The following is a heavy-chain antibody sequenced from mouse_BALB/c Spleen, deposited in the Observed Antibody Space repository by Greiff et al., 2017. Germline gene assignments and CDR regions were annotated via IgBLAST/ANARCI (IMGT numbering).Heavy chain of an antibody. D-gene: IGHD2-3*01. Sequence: QVQLKESGPGLVAPSQSLSITCTVSGFSLTSYGVHWVRQPPGKGLEWLGVIWAGGSTNYNSALMSRLSISKDNSKSQVFLKMNSLQTDDTARYYCAREDGYSWAMDYWGQGTSVTVSS. CDR1: GFSLTSYG. CDR2: IWAGGST. CDR3: AREDGYSWAMDY. V-gene: IGHV2-9*02. J-gene: IGHJ4*01.